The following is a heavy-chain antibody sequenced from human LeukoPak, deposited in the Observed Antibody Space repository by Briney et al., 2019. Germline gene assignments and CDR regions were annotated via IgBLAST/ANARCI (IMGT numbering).Heavy chain of an antibody. J-gene: IGHJ4*02. CDR1: GFTFSSYG. V-gene: IGHV3-33*06. CDR2: IWYDGSNK. D-gene: IGHD5-12*01. Sequence: GRSLRLSCAASGFTFSSYGMHWVRQAPGKGLEWVAVIWYDGSNKYYADSVKGRFTISRDNSKNTLYLQMNSLRAEDTAVYYCAKDSSLRPGHFDYWGQGTLVTVSS. CDR3: AKDSSLRPGHFDY.